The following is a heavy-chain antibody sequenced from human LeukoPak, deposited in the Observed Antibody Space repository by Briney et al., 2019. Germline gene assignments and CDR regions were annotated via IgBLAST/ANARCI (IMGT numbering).Heavy chain of an antibody. D-gene: IGHD3-16*01. Sequence: SETLSLTCALYGGSFSGYYWSWIREPPGKGLEWIVEINHSVGTNFTPPLKSRVTISVDTFKKQFSLKLNSVTAADTAVYYCARSSRGFGFNLGGLFTKDYYYYGMDVWGQGTTVTVS. CDR2: INHSVGT. V-gene: IGHV4-34*01. CDR3: ARSSRGFGFNLGGLFTKDYYYYGMDV. J-gene: IGHJ6*02. CDR1: GGSFSGYY.